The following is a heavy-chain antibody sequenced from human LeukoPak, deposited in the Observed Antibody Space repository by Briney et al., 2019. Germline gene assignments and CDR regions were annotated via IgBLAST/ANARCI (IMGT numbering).Heavy chain of an antibody. CDR3: ARVVPGYCSSTSCYDVDAFDI. J-gene: IGHJ3*02. Sequence: SETLSLTCTVSGGSISSGSYYWSWIRQPAGKGLEWIGRIYTSGSTNYNPSLKSRVTISVDTSKNRFSLKLSSVTAADTAVYYCARVVPGYCSSTSCYDVDAFDIWGQGTMVTVSS. CDR2: IYTSGST. D-gene: IGHD2-2*01. CDR1: GGSISSGSYY. V-gene: IGHV4-61*02.